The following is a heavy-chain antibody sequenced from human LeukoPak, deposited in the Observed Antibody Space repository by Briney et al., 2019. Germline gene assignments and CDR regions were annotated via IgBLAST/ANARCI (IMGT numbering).Heavy chain of an antibody. J-gene: IGHJ4*02. CDR2: FDHSGSS. V-gene: IGHV4-39*07. Sequence: SETLSLTCTVSGGSISFNGYHWGWFRQSPGKGLELIGTFDHSGSSYYNPSLKSRGTISVNTSKKYVSLKLSSVTAEDTAVYYCMRVHGGYDYYWGQGTLVTVSS. CDR3: MRVHGGYDYY. D-gene: IGHD5-12*01. CDR1: GGSISFNGYH.